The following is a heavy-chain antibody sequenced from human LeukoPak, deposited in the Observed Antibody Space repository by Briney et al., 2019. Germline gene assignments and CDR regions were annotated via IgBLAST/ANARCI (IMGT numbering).Heavy chain of an antibody. CDR1: GGSISGYY. V-gene: IGHV4-59*08. D-gene: IGHD2-15*01. J-gene: IGHJ4*02. Sequence: SETLSLTCAVSGGSISGYYWSWIRQPPGKGLEWIGYIYYSGSINYNPSLKSRVTILVDTSKNQFSLNLNSVTAADTAVYYCARHKDRYCSGGSCYPTDFDYWGQGTLVTVSS. CDR2: IYYSGSI. CDR3: ARHKDRYCSGGSCYPTDFDY.